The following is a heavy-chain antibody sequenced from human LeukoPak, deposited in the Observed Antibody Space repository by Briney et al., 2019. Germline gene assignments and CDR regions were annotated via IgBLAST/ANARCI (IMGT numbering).Heavy chain of an antibody. V-gene: IGHV1-2*02. CDR3: ARVSMVRGAAPYNWFDP. Sequence: ASVKVSCTASGYTFTGYYMHWVRQAPGQGLEWMGWINPNSGGTNYAQKFQGRVTMTRDTSISTAYMELSRLRSEDTAVYYCARVSMVRGAAPYNWFDPWGQGTLVTVSS. J-gene: IGHJ5*02. CDR1: GYTFTGYY. CDR2: INPNSGGT. D-gene: IGHD3-10*01.